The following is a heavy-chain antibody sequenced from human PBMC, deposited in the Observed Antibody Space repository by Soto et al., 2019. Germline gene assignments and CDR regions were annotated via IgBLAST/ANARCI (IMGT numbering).Heavy chain of an antibody. CDR3: TRAAFGDGMDL. V-gene: IGHV3-13*01. CDR2: MGGAGAR. J-gene: IGHJ6*02. Sequence: GGSLRLSCAAFGFTYNSYDMHWVRQVTGKGLEWVSSMGGAGAREYADSVKGRFIISRDNAKNSLYLQMDSLRAGDTAVYYCTRAAFGDGMDLWGQGTPVTVSS. CDR1: GFTYNSYD. D-gene: IGHD3-10*01.